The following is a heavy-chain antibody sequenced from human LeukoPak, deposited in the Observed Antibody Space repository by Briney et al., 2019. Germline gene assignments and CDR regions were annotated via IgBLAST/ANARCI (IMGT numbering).Heavy chain of an antibody. CDR2: IYSGGST. CDR1: GFTVSSNY. V-gene: IGHV3-53*01. J-gene: IGHJ6*02. CDR3: ATAVYYYYGMDV. Sequence: GGSLRLSCAASGFTVSSNYMGWVRQAPGKGLEWVSVIYSGGSTYYADSVKGRFTISRDNSKNTLYLQMNSLRAEDTAVYYCATAVYYYYGMDVWGQGTTVTVSS.